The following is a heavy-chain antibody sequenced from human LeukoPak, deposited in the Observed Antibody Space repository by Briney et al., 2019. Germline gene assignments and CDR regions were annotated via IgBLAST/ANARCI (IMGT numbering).Heavy chain of an antibody. D-gene: IGHD6-13*01. V-gene: IGHV4-61*01. CDR2: IYYSGST. Sequence: SETLSLTCTVSGGSISTSNYYWSWIRRPPGKGLEWIGYIYYSGSTNYNPSLKSRVTISVDTSKNQFSLKLSSVTAADTAVYYCATEDKYSSSWYLWGQGTLVTVSS. CDR1: GGSISTSNYY. J-gene: IGHJ5*02. CDR3: ATEDKYSSSWYL.